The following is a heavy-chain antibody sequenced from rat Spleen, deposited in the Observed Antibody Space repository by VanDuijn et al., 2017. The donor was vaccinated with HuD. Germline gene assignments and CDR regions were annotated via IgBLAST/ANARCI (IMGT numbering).Heavy chain of an antibody. Sequence: EVQLVESGGGLVQPGRSMKLSCVASGFTFSDYYMAWVRQAPKKGLEWVASISYEGSSTYYGDSVKGRFTISRDNARSTLYLQMDSLRSEDTATYYCAKVEFGGFDYWGQGVMVTVSS. V-gene: IGHV5-22*01. CDR3: AKVEFGGFDY. D-gene: IGHD4-3*01. CDR2: ISYEGSST. J-gene: IGHJ2*01. CDR1: GFTFSDYY.